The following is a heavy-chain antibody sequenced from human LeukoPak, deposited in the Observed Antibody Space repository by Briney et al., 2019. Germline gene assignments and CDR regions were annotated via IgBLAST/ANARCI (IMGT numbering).Heavy chain of an antibody. D-gene: IGHD7-27*01. CDR2: IKQDGSEK. CDR3: ARTLNWGSPWGLFDY. Sequence: GGSLRLSCAASGFTFSRSWMSWVRQAPGKGLEWVANIKQDGSEKYYVDSVKGRFTISRDNAKNSLYLQMNSLRAEDTAVYYCARTLNWGSPWGLFDYWGRGTLVTVSS. V-gene: IGHV3-7*01. J-gene: IGHJ4*02. CDR1: GFTFSRSW.